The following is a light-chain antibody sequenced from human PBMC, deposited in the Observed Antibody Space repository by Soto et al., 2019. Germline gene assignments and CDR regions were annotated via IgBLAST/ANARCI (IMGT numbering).Light chain of an antibody. CDR3: QQYNTWPPYT. CDR1: QSVDTK. J-gene: IGKJ2*01. CDR2: GAS. V-gene: IGKV3-15*01. Sequence: EIVMTQSPATLSVSPGEGVTLSCRASQSVDTKLAWYQQKPGQAPSLLIYGASTRATGIPARFSGSGSGTEFTLTISSLQSEDFEVYYCQQYNTWPPYTFGQGTRLEIK.